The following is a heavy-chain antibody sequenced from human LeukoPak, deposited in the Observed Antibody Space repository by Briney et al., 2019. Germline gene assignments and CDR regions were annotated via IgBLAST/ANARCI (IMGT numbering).Heavy chain of an antibody. D-gene: IGHD2-2*01. CDR1: GLTFSSYG. Sequence: GGSLRLPCAASGLTFSSYGKHWVRQAPGKGLEWVAFIRYDGSNRYFADSVKGRFTISRDNSKNTLYLQMNSLRAEDTAVYYCAKDRIVVVPAASDAFDIWGQGTMVTVSS. CDR2: IRYDGSNR. V-gene: IGHV3-30*02. CDR3: AKDRIVVVPAASDAFDI. J-gene: IGHJ3*02.